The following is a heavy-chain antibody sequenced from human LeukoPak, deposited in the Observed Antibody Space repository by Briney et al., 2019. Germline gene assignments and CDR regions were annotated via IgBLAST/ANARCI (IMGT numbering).Heavy chain of an antibody. Sequence: PGGSLRLSCAASGFTFSSYAMSWVRQAPGRGREWVSAISGSGGSTYYADSVKGRFTISRDNSKNTLYLQMNSLRAEDAAVYYCAGVGGYFDYWGQGTLVTVSS. J-gene: IGHJ4*02. CDR3: AGVGGYFDY. CDR2: ISGSGGST. CDR1: GFTFSSYA. V-gene: IGHV3-23*01. D-gene: IGHD3-16*01.